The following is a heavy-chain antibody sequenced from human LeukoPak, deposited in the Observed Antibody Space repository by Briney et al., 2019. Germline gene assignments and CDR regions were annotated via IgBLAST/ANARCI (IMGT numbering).Heavy chain of an antibody. CDR1: GFTVSSNY. CDR3: GRRPATIVTDY. D-gene: IGHD5-12*01. V-gene: IGHV3-53*05. Sequence: GGSLRLSCAASGFTVSSNYMSWVRQAPGKGLEWVSVIYSGGSTYYADSVKGRFTISRDNSKDMVYLQMNTLRPEDTAVYYCGRRPATIVTDYWGQGTPVTVSS. CDR2: IYSGGST. J-gene: IGHJ4*02.